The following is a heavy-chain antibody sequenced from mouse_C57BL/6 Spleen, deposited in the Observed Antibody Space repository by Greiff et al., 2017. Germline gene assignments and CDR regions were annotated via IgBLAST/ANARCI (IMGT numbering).Heavy chain of an antibody. J-gene: IGHJ1*03. Sequence: VQLQESGAELVKPGASVKISCKASGYAFSSYWMNWVKQRPGKGLEWIGQIYPGDGDTNYNGKLKGKATLTADKSSSTAYMQLSSLTSEDSAVYFCARSVVAPSYWYFDVWGTGTTVTVSS. CDR2: IYPGDGDT. CDR3: ARSVVAPSYWYFDV. V-gene: IGHV1-80*01. CDR1: GYAFSSYW. D-gene: IGHD1-1*01.